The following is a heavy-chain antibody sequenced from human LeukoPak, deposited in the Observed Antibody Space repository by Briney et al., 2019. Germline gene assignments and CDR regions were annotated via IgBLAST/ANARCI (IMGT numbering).Heavy chain of an antibody. V-gene: IGHV3-30*04. CDR3: ARDSSGYSGGYYFDY. CDR2: ISYDGSTK. D-gene: IGHD3-22*01. Sequence: GGSLRLSCAASGFTFTNYPIHWVRQAPGKGLEWVTVISYDGSTKYYADSVKGRFTISRDNSKNTLYLQMNSLRTEDTAVYYCARDSSGYSGGYYFDYWGQGTLVTVSS. J-gene: IGHJ4*02. CDR1: GFTFTNYP.